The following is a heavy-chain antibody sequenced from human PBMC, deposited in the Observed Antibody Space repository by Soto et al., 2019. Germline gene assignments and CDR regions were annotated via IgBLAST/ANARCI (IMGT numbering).Heavy chain of an antibody. Sequence: ETLSLTCTVSGGSVTNSSYYWGWIRQSPGKGLEWIGSVYYRGRSYSKSSVKSRVTISVDTSKNRFSLSLNSVTASDTAVYFCVSQRTTVPTQAYFDYWGPGALVTVSS. D-gene: IGHD4-17*01. CDR1: GGSVTNSSYY. V-gene: IGHV4-39*01. CDR2: VYYRGRS. J-gene: IGHJ4*02. CDR3: VSQRTTVPTQAYFDY.